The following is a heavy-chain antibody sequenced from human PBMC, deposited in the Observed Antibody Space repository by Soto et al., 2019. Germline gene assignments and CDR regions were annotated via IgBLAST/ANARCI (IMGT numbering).Heavy chain of an antibody. CDR1: GFTFSSFS. CDR2: ISGLGGSI. CDR3: SISNGDTWERYFFDF. D-gene: IGHD1-26*01. J-gene: IGHJ4*02. V-gene: IGHV3-23*01. Sequence: EVQLLESGGGLVQPGGSLRLSCAASGFTFSSFSLSWVRQAPGKGLEWVSGISGLGGSIYYADSVKGRFTISRDNSKNTLYLQMNSLRAEDTAVYYCSISNGDTWERYFFDFWGQGTLVTVSS.